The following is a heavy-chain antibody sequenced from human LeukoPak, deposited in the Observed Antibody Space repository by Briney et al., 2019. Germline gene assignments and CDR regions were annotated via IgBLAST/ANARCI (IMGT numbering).Heavy chain of an antibody. V-gene: IGHV1-2*02. D-gene: IGHD2-2*01. Sequence: VASVKVSCKASGYTFTGYYMHWVRQAPGQGLEWMGWINPNSGGTNYAQKFQGRVTMTRDTSISTAYMELSRLRSDDTAVYYCASFWFCSSTSCSPKTDAFDIWGQGTMVTVSS. CDR1: GYTFTGYY. CDR2: INPNSGGT. CDR3: ASFWFCSSTSCSPKTDAFDI. J-gene: IGHJ3*02.